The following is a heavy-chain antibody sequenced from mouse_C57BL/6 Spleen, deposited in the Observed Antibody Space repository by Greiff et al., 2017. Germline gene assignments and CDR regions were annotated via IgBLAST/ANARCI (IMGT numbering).Heavy chain of an antibody. V-gene: IGHV5-6*01. CDR1: GFTFSSYG. Sequence: EVHLVESGGDLVKPGGSLKLSCAASGFTFSSYGMSWVRQTPDKRLEWVATISSGGSYTYYPDSVQGRFTISRDNAKNTLYLQMSSLKSEDTAMYYCATPIFPSTTAVVPFDYWGQGTTLTVSS. CDR2: ISSGGSYT. CDR3: ATPIFPSTTAVVPFDY. D-gene: IGHD1-1*01. J-gene: IGHJ2*01.